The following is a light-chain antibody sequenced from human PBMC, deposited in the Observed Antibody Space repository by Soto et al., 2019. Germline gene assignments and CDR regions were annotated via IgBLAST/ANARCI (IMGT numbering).Light chain of an antibody. CDR2: DAS. CDR1: QSVSSN. Sequence: EIVMTQSPATLSVSPGERATLSCGASQSVSSNLAWYQQKPGQAPRLLIYDASNRATGIPARFSGSGSGTDFTLIISSLDPEDFAVYYCQQRSNWPLTFGGGTKVDIK. CDR3: QQRSNWPLT. V-gene: IGKV3-11*01. J-gene: IGKJ4*01.